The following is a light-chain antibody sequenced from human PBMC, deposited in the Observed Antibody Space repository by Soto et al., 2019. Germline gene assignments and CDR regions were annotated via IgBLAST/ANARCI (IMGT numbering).Light chain of an antibody. CDR1: TANITAGYY. Sequence: QSVLTQPPSLTGSPGGTVTISCTGSTANITAGYYANWFQQIPGTAPRVLIYGKSNRPSGAPARFSGSNSGTSASLTITGLQAEDEADYYCQPYDSGLRGGVFGGGTKLTVL. J-gene: IGLJ3*02. CDR2: GKS. CDR3: QPYDSGLRGGV. V-gene: IGLV1-40*01.